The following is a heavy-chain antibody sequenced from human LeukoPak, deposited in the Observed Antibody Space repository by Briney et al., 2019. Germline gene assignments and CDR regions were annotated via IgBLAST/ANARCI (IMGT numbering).Heavy chain of an antibody. Sequence: PGRSLRLSCAASGFTFDDYAMHWVRHAPGKGLEWVSGISWNSGSIGYADSVKGRFTISRDNAKNSLYLQMNSLRAEDTALYYCAKDPGYSSGNWGQGTLVTVSS. CDR2: ISWNSGSI. J-gene: IGHJ4*02. CDR3: AKDPGYSSGN. V-gene: IGHV3-9*01. D-gene: IGHD6-19*01. CDR1: GFTFDDYA.